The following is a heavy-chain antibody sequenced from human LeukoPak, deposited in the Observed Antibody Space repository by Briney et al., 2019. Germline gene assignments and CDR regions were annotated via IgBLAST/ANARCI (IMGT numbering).Heavy chain of an antibody. Sequence: PGGSLRLSCAASGFTFSSYSMNWVRQAPGKGLEWVSSISSSSSYIYYADSVKGRFTISRDNAKNSLYLQMNSLRAEDTAVYYCARDLTWGSGWHDAFDIWGQGTLVTVSS. V-gene: IGHV3-21*01. J-gene: IGHJ3*02. CDR1: GFTFSSYS. CDR2: ISSSSSYI. D-gene: IGHD6-19*01. CDR3: ARDLTWGSGWHDAFDI.